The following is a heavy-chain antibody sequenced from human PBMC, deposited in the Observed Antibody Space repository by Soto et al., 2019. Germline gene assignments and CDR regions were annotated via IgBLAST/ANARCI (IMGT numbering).Heavy chain of an antibody. CDR1: GFTFSNAW. V-gene: IGHV3-15*07. Sequence: PGGSLRLSFAASGFTFSNAWMNWVRQAPGKGLEWVGRIKSKTDGGTTDYAAPVKGRFTISRDDSKNKLYLQMNSLKTEDTAVYYCTTDLVVTAIRDYYYYGMDVWGQGTTVTVSS. J-gene: IGHJ6*02. CDR3: TTDLVVTAIRDYYYYGMDV. CDR2: IKSKTDGGTT. D-gene: IGHD2-21*02.